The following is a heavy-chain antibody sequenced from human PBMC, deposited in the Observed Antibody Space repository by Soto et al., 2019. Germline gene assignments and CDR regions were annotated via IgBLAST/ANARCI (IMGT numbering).Heavy chain of an antibody. Sequence: QVQLVQSGAAVRKPGSSVKVSCKTSGGIFSTSGIAWVRQAPGQGLEWMGGVSPLFGTPNYPQNFQGRVAITASESKTLEFLELRNLTLEDPAVYYCARGRCNSPSCYYAGMAVWGQGTMVIVSS. CDR1: GGIFSTSG. D-gene: IGHD2-2*02. J-gene: IGHJ6*02. CDR2: VSPLFGTP. V-gene: IGHV1-69*01. CDR3: ARGRCNSPSCYYAGMAV.